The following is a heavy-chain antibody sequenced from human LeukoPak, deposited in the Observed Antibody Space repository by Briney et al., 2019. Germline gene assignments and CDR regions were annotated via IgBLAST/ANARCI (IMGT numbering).Heavy chain of an antibody. D-gene: IGHD2-15*01. V-gene: IGHV3-30*18. J-gene: IGHJ2*01. CDR3: AKDLTRVPRYFDL. Sequence: PGGSLRLSCAASGFTFSSYGMHWVRQAPGKGLEWVAVISYDGSNKYYADSVKGRFTISRDNSKNTLYLQMNSLRAEDTAVYDCAKDLTRVPRYFDLWGRGTLVTVSS. CDR2: ISYDGSNK. CDR1: GFTFSSYG.